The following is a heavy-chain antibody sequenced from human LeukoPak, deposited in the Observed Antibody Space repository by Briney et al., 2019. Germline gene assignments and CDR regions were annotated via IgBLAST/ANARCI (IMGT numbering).Heavy chain of an antibody. V-gene: IGHV3-33*06. Sequence: PGRSLRLSCAASGFTFSSDPMHWVRQAPGKGLEWVAIIWYDGSNKYYADSVKGRFTISRDNSKNTLYLQMNSLRAEDTAVYYCAKDPEYCSSTSCYHLSGFDYWGQGTLVTVSS. CDR3: AKDPEYCSSTSCYHLSGFDY. CDR1: GFTFSSDP. CDR2: IWYDGSNK. D-gene: IGHD2-2*01. J-gene: IGHJ4*02.